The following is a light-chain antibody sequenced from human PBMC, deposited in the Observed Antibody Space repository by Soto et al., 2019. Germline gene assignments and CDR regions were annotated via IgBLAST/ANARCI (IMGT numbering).Light chain of an antibody. J-gene: IGLJ2*01. CDR2: LNSDGSH. V-gene: IGLV4-69*01. CDR1: SGHSTYA. CDR3: QTWGTGIVV. Sequence: QPVLTQSPSASASLGASVKLSCTVSSGHSTYAIAWHQQQPEKGPRYLMMLNSDGSHRKGDGIPARFSGSSSGPERYLTISSLQSEDEADYYCQTWGTGIVVFGGGTKVTVL.